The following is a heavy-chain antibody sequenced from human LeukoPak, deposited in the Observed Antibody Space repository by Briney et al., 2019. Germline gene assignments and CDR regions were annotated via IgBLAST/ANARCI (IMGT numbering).Heavy chain of an antibody. V-gene: IGHV3-30*19. Sequence: GGSLRLSCAASGFTFSSYGMHWVRQAPGKGLEWVALISYDASNKYYADSVKGRFTISRDNSENTLYLQMNSLRAEDTAVYYCARATNYYYDSSGYAPDFDYWGQGTLVTVSS. J-gene: IGHJ4*02. CDR3: ARATNYYYDSSGYAPDFDY. CDR1: GFTFSSYG. CDR2: ISYDASNK. D-gene: IGHD3-22*01.